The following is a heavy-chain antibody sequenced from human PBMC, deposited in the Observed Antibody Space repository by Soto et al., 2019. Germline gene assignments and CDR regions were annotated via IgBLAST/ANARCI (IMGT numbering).Heavy chain of an antibody. V-gene: IGHV4-34*01. D-gene: IGHD6-13*01. Sequence: PSETLSLTCAVYGGSFSGYYWSWIREPPGKGLEWIGEINHSGSTNYNPSLKSRVTISVDTSKNQFSLKLSSVTAADTAVYYCARVGRWIAAAAGNFDYWGQGTLVTVSS. CDR3: ARVGRWIAAAAGNFDY. CDR2: INHSGST. J-gene: IGHJ4*02. CDR1: GGSFSGYY.